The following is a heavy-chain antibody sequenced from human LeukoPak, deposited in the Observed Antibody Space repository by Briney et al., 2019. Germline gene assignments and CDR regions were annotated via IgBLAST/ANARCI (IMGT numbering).Heavy chain of an antibody. Sequence: GGSLRLSCAASGFTFSSYEMNWVRQAPGKGLEWVANIKQDGSEKYYVDSVKGRFTISRDNAKNSLYLQMSSLRVEDTAVYYCARGPYYWGQGTLVTVSS. J-gene: IGHJ4*02. CDR2: IKQDGSEK. V-gene: IGHV3-7*04. CDR3: ARGPYY. CDR1: GFTFSSYE.